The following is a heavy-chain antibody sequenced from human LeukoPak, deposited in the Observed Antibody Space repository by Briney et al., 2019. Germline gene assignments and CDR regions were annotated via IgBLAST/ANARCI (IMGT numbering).Heavy chain of an antibody. CDR1: GITVSNIY. CDR3: ASYEQSVSNWYCHL. Sequence: GGSLRLSCAASGITVSNIYMAWVRQAPGKGLEWVSIIYGGGNTNHGDSVKGRFITSRDNSKNTLYLQMNSLRADDTAVYCCASYEQSVSNWYCHLWGRGTLVTVSP. D-gene: IGHD3-16*01. J-gene: IGHJ2*01. CDR2: IYGGGNT. V-gene: IGHV3-53*01.